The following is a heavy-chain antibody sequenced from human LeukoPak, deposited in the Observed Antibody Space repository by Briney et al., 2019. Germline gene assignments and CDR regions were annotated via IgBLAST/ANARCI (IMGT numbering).Heavy chain of an antibody. CDR1: GYTFTSYY. Sequence: ASVKVSCKASGYTFTSYYMHWVRQAPGQGLEWMGIINPSGGSTSYAQKFQGRVTMTRDTSTSTVYMELSSVRSEDTAVYYCARDRDYGDYVEYFDYWGQGTLVTVSS. J-gene: IGHJ4*02. D-gene: IGHD4-17*01. CDR3: ARDRDYGDYVEYFDY. V-gene: IGHV1-46*01. CDR2: INPSGGST.